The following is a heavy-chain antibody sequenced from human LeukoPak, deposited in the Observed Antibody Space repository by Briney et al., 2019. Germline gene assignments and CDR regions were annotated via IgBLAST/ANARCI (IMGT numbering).Heavy chain of an antibody. CDR1: GFIFSSYD. Sequence: GGSLRLSCAASGFIFSSYDMHWVRQATGKGLEWVSAIGTAGDTYYPGSVKGRFTISRENAKNSLYLQMNSLRAGDTAVYYCARGTDYSGYDMYYFDYWGQGTLVTVSS. D-gene: IGHD5-12*01. CDR2: IGTAGDT. J-gene: IGHJ4*02. CDR3: ARGTDYSGYDMYYFDY. V-gene: IGHV3-13*04.